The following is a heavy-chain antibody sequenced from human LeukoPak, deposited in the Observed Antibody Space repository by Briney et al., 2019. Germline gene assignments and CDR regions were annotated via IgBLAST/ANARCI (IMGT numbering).Heavy chain of an antibody. CDR2: IYTSGST. CDR3: ANSIDFDYGDYYFDY. CDR1: GGSINNYY. D-gene: IGHD4-17*01. V-gene: IGHV4-4*07. Sequence: SETLSLTCTVSGGSINNYYWSWIRQPAGKGLEWIGRIYTSGSTNYNPSLKSRVTISLDTSKNQFSLKLSSVTAADTAVYYCANSIDFDYGDYYFDYWGQGALVTISS. J-gene: IGHJ4*02.